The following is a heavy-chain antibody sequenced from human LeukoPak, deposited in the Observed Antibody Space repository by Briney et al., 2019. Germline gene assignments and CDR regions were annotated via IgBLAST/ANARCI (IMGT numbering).Heavy chain of an antibody. Sequence: GGSLRLSCAASGFTFSNYNMNWVRQAPGKGLEWVSCISTRSTYMYYADSVKGRFTISRDNAKNSLYLQMNSLRADDTAVYYCAREEEWYASGTYYKGFDSWGQGTLVTVSS. D-gene: IGHD3-10*01. V-gene: IGHV3-21*01. CDR1: GFTFSNYN. J-gene: IGHJ4*02. CDR3: AREEEWYASGTYYKGFDS. CDR2: ISTRSTYM.